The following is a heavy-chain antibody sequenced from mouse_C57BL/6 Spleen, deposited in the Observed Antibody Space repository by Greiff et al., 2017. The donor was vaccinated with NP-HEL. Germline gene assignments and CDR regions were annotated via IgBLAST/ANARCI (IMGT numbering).Heavy chain of an antibody. CDR2: INPSNGGT. CDR1: GYTFTSYW. CDR3: ARRANWDVRYFDV. V-gene: IGHV1-53*01. J-gene: IGHJ1*03. Sequence: VQLQQSGTELVKPGASVKLSCKASGYTFTSYWMHWVKQRPGQGLEWIGNINPSNGGTNYNEKFKSKATLTVDKSSSTAYMQLSSLTSEDSAVYYCARRANWDVRYFDVWGTGTTVTVSS. D-gene: IGHD4-1*01.